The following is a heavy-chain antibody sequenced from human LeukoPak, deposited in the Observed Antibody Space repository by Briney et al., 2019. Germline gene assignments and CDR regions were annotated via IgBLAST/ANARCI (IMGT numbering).Heavy chain of an antibody. D-gene: IGHD2-15*01. V-gene: IGHV1-8*01. Sequence: ASVKVSCKASGYTFTSYDINWVRQATGQGLEWMGWMNPNSGNTGYAQKFQGRVTMTRNTSISTAYMELSSLRSEDTAVYYCARAYCSGGSCYLGVYYFDYWGQGTLVTVSS. CDR1: GYTFTSYD. J-gene: IGHJ4*02. CDR3: ARAYCSGGSCYLGVYYFDY. CDR2: MNPNSGNT.